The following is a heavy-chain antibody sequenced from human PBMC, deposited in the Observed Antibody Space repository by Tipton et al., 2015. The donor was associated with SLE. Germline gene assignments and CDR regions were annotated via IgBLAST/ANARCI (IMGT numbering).Heavy chain of an antibody. J-gene: IGHJ3*02. CDR2: INPRGGT. CDR1: GGTFSDYY. D-gene: IGHD7-27*01. Sequence: TLTLTCSIYGGTFSDYYWSWIRQPPGEGLEWIGEINPRGGTGYNPSLKSRVTISEDTSRHQFSLKVTSVTSADTAVYYCARHLPMGKRSFDIWGQGTMVTVSS. V-gene: IGHV4-34*01. CDR3: ARHLPMGKRSFDI.